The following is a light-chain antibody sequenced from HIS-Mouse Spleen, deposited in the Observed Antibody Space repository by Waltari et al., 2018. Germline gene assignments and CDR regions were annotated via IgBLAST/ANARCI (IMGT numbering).Light chain of an antibody. Sequence: SYELTQPPSVSVSPGQTASITCSGDKLGDKYACWYPQKPGQSPVLVIYQDSKRPSGIPERFSGSNSGNTATLTISGTQAMDEADYYCQAWDSSTASRVFGTGTKVTVL. CDR1: KLGDKY. CDR3: QAWDSSTASRV. CDR2: QDS. V-gene: IGLV3-1*01. J-gene: IGLJ1*01.